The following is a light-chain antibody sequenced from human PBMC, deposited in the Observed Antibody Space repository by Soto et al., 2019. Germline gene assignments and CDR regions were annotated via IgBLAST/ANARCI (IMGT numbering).Light chain of an antibody. J-gene: IGKJ5*01. V-gene: IGKV3-11*01. CDR2: DAY. CDR3: QQRHMWPIT. Sequence: EVVLTQSPVTLSLAPGERDTLSCRASQSFRGLLAWYQQKPGQAPRLLIYDAYNRATGIPPRFSGSGSGTDFTLTIISLDPEDSAVNYCQQRHMWPITFGQGTRLEIK. CDR1: QSFRGL.